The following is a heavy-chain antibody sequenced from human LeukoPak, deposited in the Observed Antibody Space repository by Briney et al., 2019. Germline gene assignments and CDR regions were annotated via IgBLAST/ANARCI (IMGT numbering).Heavy chain of an antibody. CDR1: GFIFDDYA. CDR2: INWNSGNT. J-gene: IGHJ4*02. CDR3: AKGWSYGLDVTFDY. Sequence: GRSLRLSCAASGFIFDDYAMYWVRQVPGKGLEWVSGINWNSGNTVYADSVKGRFIISRDNAKNSVYLQMNSLRAEDMALYYCAKGWSYGLDVTFDYWGQGTLVTVSS. D-gene: IGHD1-26*01. V-gene: IGHV3-9*03.